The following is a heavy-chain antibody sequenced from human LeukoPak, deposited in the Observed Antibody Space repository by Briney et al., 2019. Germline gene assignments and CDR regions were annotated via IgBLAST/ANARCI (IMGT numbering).Heavy chain of an antibody. CDR1: GYTFTGYY. D-gene: IGHD3-10*01. V-gene: IGHV1-2*02. CDR2: INPNSGGT. J-gene: IGHJ5*02. CDR3: ARTYITMVRGAPYNWFDP. Sequence: AAVKVSFKASGYTFTGYYMHWLRQAPGQGLEWVGWINPNSGGTNYAQKFQGRVTMTRDTSISTAYMELSRLRSDDTAVYYCARTYITMVRGAPYNWFDPWGQGTLVTVSS.